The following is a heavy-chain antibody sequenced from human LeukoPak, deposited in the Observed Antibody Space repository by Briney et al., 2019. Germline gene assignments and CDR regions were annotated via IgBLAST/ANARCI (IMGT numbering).Heavy chain of an antibody. D-gene: IGHD3-22*01. J-gene: IGHJ6*02. CDR2: TYSGGST. Sequence: GGSLRLSCAASGFTVSSNYMSWVRQAPGKGLEWVSVTYSGGSTYYADSVKGRFTISRDNSKNTLYLQMNSLRAEDTAVYYCARYDSSGYSSYYGMDVWGQGTTVTVSS. CDR3: ARYDSSGYSSYYGMDV. V-gene: IGHV3-66*01. CDR1: GFTVSSNY.